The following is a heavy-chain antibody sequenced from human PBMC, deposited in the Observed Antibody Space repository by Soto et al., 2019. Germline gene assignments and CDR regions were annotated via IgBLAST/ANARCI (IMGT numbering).Heavy chain of an antibody. V-gene: IGHV4-59*08. CDR3: AGTASMVRGVIHWFDP. CDR1: GGSISSYY. D-gene: IGHD3-10*01. CDR2: IYYSGST. J-gene: IGHJ5*02. Sequence: ETLSLTCTVSGGSISSYYWSWIRQPPGKGLEWIGYIYYSGSTNYSPSLKSRVTISVETSKNQFSLKLSSVTAADTAVYYCAGTASMVRGVIHWFDPWGQGTLVTVSS.